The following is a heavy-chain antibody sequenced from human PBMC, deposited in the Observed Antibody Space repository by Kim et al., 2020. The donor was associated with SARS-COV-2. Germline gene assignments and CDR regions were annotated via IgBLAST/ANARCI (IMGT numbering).Heavy chain of an antibody. V-gene: IGHV5-10-1*01. CDR3: ARLGYEGYYFDY. Sequence: SPSFQRHVTISADKSISTAYLQWSSLKASDTAMYYCARLGYEGYYFDYWGQGTLVIVSS. D-gene: IGHD3-3*01. J-gene: IGHJ4*02.